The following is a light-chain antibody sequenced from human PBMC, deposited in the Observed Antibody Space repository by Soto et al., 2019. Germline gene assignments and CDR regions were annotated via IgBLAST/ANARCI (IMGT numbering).Light chain of an antibody. Sequence: QSVLTQPPSVSGAAGQRVTISCTGSSSNIGAGYDVHWYQHLPGTAPKLLIYGNSNRPSGVPDRFSGSKSGTSASLAITGLQAEDEADYYCQSYDSSLSGSRVFGTGTKV. CDR2: GNS. CDR1: SSNIGAGYD. V-gene: IGLV1-40*01. CDR3: QSYDSSLSGSRV. J-gene: IGLJ1*01.